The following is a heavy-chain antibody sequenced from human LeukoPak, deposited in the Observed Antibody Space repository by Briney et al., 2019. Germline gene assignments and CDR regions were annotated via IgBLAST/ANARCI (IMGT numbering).Heavy chain of an antibody. J-gene: IGHJ4*02. CDR1: GGTFSSYA. Sequence: SVKVSCKASGGTFSSYAISWVRQAPGQGLEWMGRIIPIFGTANYAQKFQGRVTITTDESTSTAYMELSSLRSEDTAVYYCARGPPWIQLWLRYYFDYWGQGTLVTVSS. V-gene: IGHV1-69*05. D-gene: IGHD5-18*01. CDR2: IIPIFGTA. CDR3: ARGPPWIQLWLRYYFDY.